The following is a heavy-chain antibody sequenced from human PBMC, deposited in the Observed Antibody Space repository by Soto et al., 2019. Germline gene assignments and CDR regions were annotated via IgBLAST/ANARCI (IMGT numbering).Heavy chain of an antibody. V-gene: IGHV3-30*18. CDR3: AKELDVGHYYYGMDV. Sequence: GGSQRLSCAASGFNFCSYGMHWVRKATGKGLEWVAVISYDGSNKYYADSVKGRFTISRDNSKNTLYLQMNSLRAEDTAVYYCAKELDVGHYYYGMDVWGQGTTVTSP. CDR2: ISYDGSNK. D-gene: IGHD2-15*01. CDR1: GFNFCSYG. J-gene: IGHJ6*02.